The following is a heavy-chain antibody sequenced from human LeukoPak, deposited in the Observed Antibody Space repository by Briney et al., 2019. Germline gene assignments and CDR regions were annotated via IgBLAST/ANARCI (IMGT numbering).Heavy chain of an antibody. CDR3: ARDEGYYFDY. V-gene: IGHV3-30-3*01. Sequence: PGGSLRLSCAASGFTFSSYAMHWVRQAPGQGLEWVAVISYDGSNKYYADSVKGRFTISRDNSKNTLYLQMNSLRAEDTAVYYCARDEGYYFDYWGQGSLVTVSS. CDR1: GFTFSSYA. CDR2: ISYDGSNK. J-gene: IGHJ4*02.